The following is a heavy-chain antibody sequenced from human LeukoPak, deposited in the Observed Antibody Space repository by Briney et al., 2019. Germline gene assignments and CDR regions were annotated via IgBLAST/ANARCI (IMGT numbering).Heavy chain of an antibody. CDR1: GGSISSSSYY. CDR3: ARLDYSNYYYYMDV. D-gene: IGHD4-11*01. Sequence: SETLSLTCTVSGGSISSSSYYWGWIRQPPGKGLEWIGSIYYSGSTYYNPSLKSRVTISVDTSKNQFSLKLSSVTAADTAVYYCARLDYSNYYYYMDVWGKGTTVAVSS. CDR2: IYYSGST. V-gene: IGHV4-39*01. J-gene: IGHJ6*03.